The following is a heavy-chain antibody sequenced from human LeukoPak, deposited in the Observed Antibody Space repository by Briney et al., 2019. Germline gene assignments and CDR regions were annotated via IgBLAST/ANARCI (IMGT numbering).Heavy chain of an antibody. CDR1: GSISSYY. V-gene: IGHV4-59*08. D-gene: IGHD4-23*01. Sequence: PSETLSLTCTVSGSISSYYWSWIRQTPRKGLGWIGHSYYTGSPNYNPSLKSRVTISVDTPKNQFSLKLSSVTAADTAVYYCAGIRSTVGWRSFDYWGQGILVTVSS. CDR3: AGIRSTVGWRSFDY. CDR2: SYYTGSP. J-gene: IGHJ4*02.